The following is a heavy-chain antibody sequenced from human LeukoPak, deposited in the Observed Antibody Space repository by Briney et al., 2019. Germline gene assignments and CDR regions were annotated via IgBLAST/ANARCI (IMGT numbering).Heavy chain of an antibody. CDR1: GFTFSSYA. CDR3: AKDTTPSARGGYSSSCIDY. J-gene: IGHJ4*02. V-gene: IGHV3-23*01. CDR2: ISGSGGST. Sequence: GGSLRLSCAASGFTFSSYAMSWVRQAPGKGLEWVSAISGSGGSTYYADSVKGRFTISRDNSKNTLYLQMNSLRAEDTAVYYCAKDTTPSARGGYSSSCIDYWGQGTLVTVSS. D-gene: IGHD6-13*01.